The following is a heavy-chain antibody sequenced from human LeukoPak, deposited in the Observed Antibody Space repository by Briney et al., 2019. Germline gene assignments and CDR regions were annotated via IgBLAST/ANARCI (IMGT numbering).Heavy chain of an antibody. D-gene: IGHD2-15*01. CDR1: GFTFSSYG. Sequence: PGRSLRLSCAASGFTFSSYGMHWVRQAPGKGLEWVAVISYDGSNKYYADSVKGRFTISRDNSKNTLYLQMNGLRAEDTAVYYCAKGPSATGYWGQGTLVTVSS. V-gene: IGHV3-30*18. CDR3: AKGPSATGY. CDR2: ISYDGSNK. J-gene: IGHJ4*02.